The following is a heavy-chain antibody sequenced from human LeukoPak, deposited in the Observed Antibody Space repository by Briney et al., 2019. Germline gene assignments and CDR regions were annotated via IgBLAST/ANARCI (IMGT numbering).Heavy chain of an antibody. V-gene: IGHV4-59*01. CDR1: GGPISSYY. D-gene: IGHD4-17*01. CDR3: ARALLRPWFDP. J-gene: IGHJ5*02. Sequence: SETLSLTCTVSGGPISSYYWSWIRQPPGKGLEWIGYIYYSGSTNYNPPLKSRVTISVDTSKNQFSLKLSSVTAADTAVYYCARALLRPWFDPWGQGTLVTVSS. CDR2: IYYSGST.